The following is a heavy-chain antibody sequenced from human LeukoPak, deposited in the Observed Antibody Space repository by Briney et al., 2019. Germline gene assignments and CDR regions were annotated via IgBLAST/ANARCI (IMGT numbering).Heavy chain of an antibody. V-gene: IGHV3-53*01. CDR3: ARAEGSGSYFGY. CDR2: IYSGGST. CDR1: GFTVSSNY. Sequence: GGSLRFSCAASGFTVSSNYMSWVRQAPGKGLEWVSVIYSGGSTYYADSVKGRFTISRDNSKNTLYLQMNSLRAEDTAVYYCARAEGSGSYFGYWGQGTLVTVSS. J-gene: IGHJ4*02. D-gene: IGHD3-10*01.